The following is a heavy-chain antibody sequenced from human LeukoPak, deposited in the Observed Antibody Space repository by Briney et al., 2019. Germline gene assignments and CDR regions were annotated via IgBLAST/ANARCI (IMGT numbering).Heavy chain of an antibody. CDR3: STAGYCSGGDCYSFDY. CDR1: GFTFSTAW. D-gene: IGHD2-15*01. CDR2: IKSKIDGGTT. J-gene: IGHJ4*02. V-gene: IGHV3-15*01. Sequence: GGSLRLSCAASGFTFSTAWMCWVRQAPGKGLEWVGRIKSKIDGGTTEYAAPVKGRFTISRDDSKNTVYLQMNSLKTEDTAVYYCSTAGYCSGGDCYSFDYWGQGIRVTLSS.